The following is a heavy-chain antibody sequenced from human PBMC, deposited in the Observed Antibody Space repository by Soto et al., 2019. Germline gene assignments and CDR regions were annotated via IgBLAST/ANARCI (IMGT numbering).Heavy chain of an antibody. CDR2: IHSSGSI. Sequence: SETLSLTCTVSGGSISSDDYYWSWIRQAPGRGLEWIGYIHSSGSIYYNPSLKSRATMSIDTAGSQFSLKVSSVTVADTAVYYCARDLDGLHDDTSGPFPRPGWGQGTLVTVSS. CDR1: GGSISSDDYY. V-gene: IGHV4-30-4*01. J-gene: IGHJ1*01. D-gene: IGHD3-22*01. CDR3: ARDLDGLHDDTSGPFPRPG.